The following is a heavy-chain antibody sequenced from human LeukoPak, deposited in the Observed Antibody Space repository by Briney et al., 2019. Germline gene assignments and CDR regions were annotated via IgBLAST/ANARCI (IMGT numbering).Heavy chain of an antibody. J-gene: IGHJ6*03. D-gene: IGHD4-17*01. CDR3: ARQYGDYRFSYYYYIDV. Sequence: SVKVSCKASGGTFSSYAISWVRQAPGQGLEWMGGIIPIFGTANYAQKFQGRVTITTDESTSTAYMELSSLRSEDTAVYYCARQYGDYRFSYYYYIDVWGKGTTVTVSS. CDR2: IIPIFGTA. V-gene: IGHV1-69*05. CDR1: GGTFSSYA.